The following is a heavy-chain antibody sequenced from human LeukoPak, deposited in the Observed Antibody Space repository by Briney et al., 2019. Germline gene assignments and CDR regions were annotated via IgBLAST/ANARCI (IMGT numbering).Heavy chain of an antibody. Sequence: ASVKFSCKASGYTFTSYYMHWVRQAPGQGLEWMGIINPSGGSTSYAQKFQGRVTITTDESTSTAYMELSSLRSEDTAVYYCAREESIAAAGTRFFDYWGQGTLVTVSS. V-gene: IGHV1-46*01. CDR1: GYTFTSYY. CDR2: INPSGGST. D-gene: IGHD6-13*01. J-gene: IGHJ4*02. CDR3: AREESIAAAGTRFFDY.